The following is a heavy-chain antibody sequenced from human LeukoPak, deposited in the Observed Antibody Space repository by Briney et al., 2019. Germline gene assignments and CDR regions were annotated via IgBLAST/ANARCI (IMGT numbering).Heavy chain of an antibody. J-gene: IGHJ4*02. CDR1: GGSISSGSYY. Sequence: TLSLTCTVSGGSISSGSYYWSWIRQPAGKGLEWIGRIYTSGSTNSNPSLKSRVTISVDTSKNQFSLKLSSVTAADTAVYYCARGHSGSYYYYFDYWGQGTLVTVSS. V-gene: IGHV4-61*02. CDR3: ARGHSGSYYYYFDY. CDR2: IYTSGST. D-gene: IGHD1-26*01.